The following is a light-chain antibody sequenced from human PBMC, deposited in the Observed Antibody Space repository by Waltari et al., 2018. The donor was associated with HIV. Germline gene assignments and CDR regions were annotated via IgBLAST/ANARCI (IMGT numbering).Light chain of an antibody. Sequence: SSELPQDHVVSVALGQTVTITCQGDSLSSYYATWYQQKPGQAPLLVFFGKNSRPSGIPDRFSGSNSRNKASLTITGAQAEDEADYYCYSRDSTTNHRVFGGGTKLTVL. J-gene: IGLJ2*01. CDR2: GKN. CDR1: SLSSYY. CDR3: YSRDSTTNHRV. V-gene: IGLV3-19*01.